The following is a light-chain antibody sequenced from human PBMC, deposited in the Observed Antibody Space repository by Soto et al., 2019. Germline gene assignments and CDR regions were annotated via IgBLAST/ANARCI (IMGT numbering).Light chain of an antibody. Sequence: QLVLTQPPSASGTPGQRVTISCSGSSSNIGSNTVNWYQQLLGTAPKLLIYSNNQRPSGVPDRFSGSKSGTSASLVISGLQSEDEADYYCAAWDDSLNGVVFGGGTKVTVL. V-gene: IGLV1-44*01. CDR2: SNN. J-gene: IGLJ2*01. CDR1: SSNIGSNT. CDR3: AAWDDSLNGVV.